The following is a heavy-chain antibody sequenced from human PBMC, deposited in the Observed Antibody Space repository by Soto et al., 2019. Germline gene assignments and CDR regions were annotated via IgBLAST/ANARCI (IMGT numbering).Heavy chain of an antibody. D-gene: IGHD3-22*01. CDR2: IYHTGNA. CDR3: ARDFFDSSDYTTNWFDP. Sequence: SETLSLTCSVSGDSISNSRFYWAWIRQPPGEGLGWIGSIYHTGNAYYNPSLKSRVTISVDTSKNQFSLKLTSVTAADAALYYCARDFFDSSDYTTNWFDPWGQGTLVTVS. J-gene: IGHJ5*02. CDR1: GDSISNSRFY. V-gene: IGHV4-39*01.